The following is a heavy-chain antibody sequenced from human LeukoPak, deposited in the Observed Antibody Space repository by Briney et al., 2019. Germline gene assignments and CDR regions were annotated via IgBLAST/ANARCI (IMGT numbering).Heavy chain of an antibody. V-gene: IGHV1-69*05. J-gene: IGHJ3*02. CDR2: IIPIFGTA. Sequence: SVKVSCKASGATFSSYAISWVRQAPGQGLEWMGRIIPIFGTANYAQKFQGRVTITTDESTITAYMELSSLRSEDTAVYYCARPSITIFGVDPGAFDIWGQGTMVTVSS. CDR3: ARPSITIFGVDPGAFDI. D-gene: IGHD3-3*01. CDR1: GATFSSYA.